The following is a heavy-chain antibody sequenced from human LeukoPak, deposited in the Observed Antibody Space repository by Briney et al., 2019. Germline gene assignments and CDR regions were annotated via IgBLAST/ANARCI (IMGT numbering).Heavy chain of an antibody. Sequence: GGSLRLSCAASEFSVGSNYMTWVRQAPGKGLEWVSLIYSGGSTYYADSVKGRFTISRDNSKNTLYLQMNSLRAEDTAVYYCARGEIVVTTYFYYYMDVWGKGTTVTVSS. J-gene: IGHJ6*03. D-gene: IGHD5-12*01. CDR3: ARGEIVVTTYFYYYMDV. CDR1: EFSVGSNY. V-gene: IGHV3-66*01. CDR2: IYSGGST.